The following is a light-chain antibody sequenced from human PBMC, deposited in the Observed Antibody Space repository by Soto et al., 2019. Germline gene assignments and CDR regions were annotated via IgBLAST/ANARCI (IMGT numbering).Light chain of an antibody. CDR2: TAS. CDR3: QQTNSFPFT. Sequence: DIQMTQSPSSLSASVGDRVTITCRASRSVSTFMHWYRQKPGKAPKLLIYTASRLQSGVPSRFSGSGSGTDFTLTISSLQPEDFATYYCQQTNSFPFTFGPGTKVDIK. J-gene: IGKJ3*01. V-gene: IGKV1-39*01. CDR1: RSVSTF.